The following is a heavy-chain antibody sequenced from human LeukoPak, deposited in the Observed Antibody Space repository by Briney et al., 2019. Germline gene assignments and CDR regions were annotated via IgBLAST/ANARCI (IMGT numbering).Heavy chain of an antibody. CDR2: ISSSSSYI. CDR3: ARENIVLMVYAIDD. D-gene: IGHD2-8*01. CDR1: GFTFSSYS. V-gene: IGHV3-21*01. J-gene: IGHJ4*02. Sequence: NPGGSLRLSCAASGFTFSSYSMNWVRQAPGKGLEWVSSISSSSSYIYYADSVKGRFTISRDNAKSSLYLQMNSLRAEDTAVYYCARENIVLMVYAIDDWGQGTLVTVSS.